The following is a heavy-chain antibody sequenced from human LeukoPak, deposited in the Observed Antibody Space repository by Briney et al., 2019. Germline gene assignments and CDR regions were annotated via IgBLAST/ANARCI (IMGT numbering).Heavy chain of an antibody. Sequence: SETLSLTCAVYGGSFSGYYWSWIRQPPGKGLEWIGEINYSGSTNYNPSLKSRVTISVDTSKNQFSLKLSSVTAADTAVYYCASTRWELLRGWFDPWGQGTLVTVSS. V-gene: IGHV4-34*01. CDR1: GGSFSGYY. J-gene: IGHJ5*02. D-gene: IGHD1-26*01. CDR3: ASTRWELLRGWFDP. CDR2: INYSGST.